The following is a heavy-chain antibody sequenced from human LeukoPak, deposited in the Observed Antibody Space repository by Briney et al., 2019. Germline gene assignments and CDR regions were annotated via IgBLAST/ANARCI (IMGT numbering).Heavy chain of an antibody. V-gene: IGHV4-59*08. CDR2: IYYSGST. D-gene: IGHD2-21*01. CDR3: ARLLGSHINYFDP. J-gene: IGHJ5*02. CDR1: GGSISSYY. Sequence: SETLSLTCTVSGGSISSYYWSWIRQPPGKGLEWIGYIYYSGSTNYNPSLKSRVTISVDTSKNQFSLKLSSVTAADTAVYYCARLLGSHINYFDPWGQGTLVTVSS.